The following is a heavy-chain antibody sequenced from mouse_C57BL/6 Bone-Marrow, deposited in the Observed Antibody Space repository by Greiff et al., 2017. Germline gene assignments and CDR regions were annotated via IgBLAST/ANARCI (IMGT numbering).Heavy chain of an antibody. D-gene: IGHD4-1*01. CDR3: ARSGPLGRSFDY. V-gene: IGHV1-55*01. Sequence: QVQLKESGAELVKPGASVKMSCKASGYTFTSYWITWVKQRPGQGLEWIGDIYPTSGRTNYNETFKSKAILTVDTSSNTAYMQLSSLTTEDSAVFYCARSGPLGRSFDYWGQGTTLTVSS. CDR2: IYPTSGRT. CDR1: GYTFTSYW. J-gene: IGHJ2*01.